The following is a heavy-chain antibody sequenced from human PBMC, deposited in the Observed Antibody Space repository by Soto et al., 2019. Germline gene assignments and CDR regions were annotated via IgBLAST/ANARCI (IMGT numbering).Heavy chain of an antibody. CDR3: ARSIPGTTSFDS. Sequence: EVHLVESGGGLVQPGGSLRLSCAGSGFSFSDYYIDWVRQAPGKGLEWVGRSRDKGNSYSTAYAAAVKGRFTVSRDTSKNSLYLQMNRLKADDTALYSCARSIPGTTSFDSWGPGTLVTVSS. V-gene: IGHV3-72*01. D-gene: IGHD1-7*01. J-gene: IGHJ4*02. CDR2: SRDKGNSYST. CDR1: GFSFSDYY.